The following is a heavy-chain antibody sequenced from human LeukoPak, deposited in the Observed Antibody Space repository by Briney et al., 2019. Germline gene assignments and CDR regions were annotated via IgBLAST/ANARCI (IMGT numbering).Heavy chain of an antibody. D-gene: IGHD2-15*01. Sequence: GGALRLSCSASGFTFSNYYMSWVRQAQGKGLEWVANIKQNGGQEYSEDSVKGRFTISRDNANNSLYLQMNSLRAEDTAVYYCPKDARLYCSGGSCCGMDVWGQETTVTVSS. V-gene: IGHV3-7*05. CDR1: GFTFSNYY. CDR2: IKQNGGQE. CDR3: PKDARLYCSGGSCCGMDV. J-gene: IGHJ6*02.